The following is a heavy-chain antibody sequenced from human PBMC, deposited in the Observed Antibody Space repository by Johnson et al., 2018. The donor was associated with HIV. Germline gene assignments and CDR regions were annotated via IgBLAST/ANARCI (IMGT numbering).Heavy chain of an antibody. J-gene: IGHJ3*02. CDR3: ARWGTVTTDAFDI. CDR1: GFTVSRNY. V-gene: IGHV3-13*05. D-gene: IGHD4-17*01. CDR2: IGTAGDH. Sequence: VQLVESGGGLVQPGGSLRLSCAASGFTVSRNYISWVRQAPGQGLEWVSAIGTAGDHHYPGPVKCRFTISRENAKNHLYLQMNCLRAGDTAVYYCARWGTVTTDAFDIWGQGTMVTVSS.